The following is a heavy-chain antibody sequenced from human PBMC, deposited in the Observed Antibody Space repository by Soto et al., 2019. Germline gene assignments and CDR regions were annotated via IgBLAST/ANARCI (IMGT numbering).Heavy chain of an antibody. J-gene: IGHJ4*02. CDR1: GFSLSTSGVG. V-gene: IGHV2-5*02. CDR3: AHRDYGDPEVHFDY. Sequence: QITLKESGPTLVKPTQTLTLTCTFSGFSLSTSGVGVGWIRQPPGKALEWLALIYWDDDKRYSPSLKSRLTITKDTSKNQVVLTMTNMDPVDTATYYCAHRDYGDPEVHFDYWGQGTLVTVSS. D-gene: IGHD4-17*01. CDR2: IYWDDDK.